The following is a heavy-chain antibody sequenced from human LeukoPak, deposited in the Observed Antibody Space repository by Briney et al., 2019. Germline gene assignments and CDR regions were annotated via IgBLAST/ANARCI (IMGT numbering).Heavy chain of an antibody. D-gene: IGHD2-21*02. CDR2: IYPGDSDT. V-gene: IGHV5-51*01. CDR1: GYSFTNYW. CDR3: ARHPCGGDCYSALYYFDH. J-gene: IGHJ4*02. Sequence: GESLKISCKGSGYSFTNYWIGWVRQMPGKGLECMGIIYPGDSDTRYSPSFQGQVTISADKSISTAYLQWSSLKASDTAMYYCARHPCGGDCYSALYYFDHWGQGSLVTVSS.